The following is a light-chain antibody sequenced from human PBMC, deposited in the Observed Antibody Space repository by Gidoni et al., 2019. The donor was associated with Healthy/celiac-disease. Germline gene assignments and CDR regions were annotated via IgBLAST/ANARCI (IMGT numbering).Light chain of an antibody. V-gene: IGKV1-5*03. CDR2: KAS. CDR3: QQYNSYPYT. CDR1: QSISSW. J-gene: IGKJ2*01. Sequence: DIQMTQSPSTLTASVGDRVTITCRASQSISSWLAWYQQKPGKAPKLLIYKASSLESGVPSRFSGSGSGTEFTLTISSLQPDDFATYYCQQYNSYPYTFGQGTKLEIK.